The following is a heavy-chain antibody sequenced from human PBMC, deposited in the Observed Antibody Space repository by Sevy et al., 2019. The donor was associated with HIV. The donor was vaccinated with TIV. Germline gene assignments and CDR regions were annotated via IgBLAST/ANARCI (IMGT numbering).Heavy chain of an antibody. CDR1: GYTFTGYY. CDR2: INPNSGGT. Sequence: ASVKVSCKASGYTFTGYYMHWVRQAPGQGLEWMGWINPNSGGTNYAQKFQGRVTMTRDTSISTAYMELSRLRSDDTAVYYCARTHRYDFGYYYGMDVWGQGTTVTVSS. V-gene: IGHV1-2*02. D-gene: IGHD3-3*01. CDR3: ARTHRYDFGYYYGMDV. J-gene: IGHJ6*02.